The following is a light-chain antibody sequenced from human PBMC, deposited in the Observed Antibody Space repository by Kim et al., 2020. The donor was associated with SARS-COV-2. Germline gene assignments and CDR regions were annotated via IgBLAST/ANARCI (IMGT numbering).Light chain of an antibody. CDR1: SSNVETNT. CDR2: SNN. Sequence: GQRVTISCSGSSSNVETNTVTWYQQLPGMAPKLLIYSNNQRASGVPDRFSGSKSGTSGSLAISGLQSEDEADYYCATWDDGLNGYVFGTGTKVTVL. V-gene: IGLV1-44*01. CDR3: ATWDDGLNGYV. J-gene: IGLJ1*01.